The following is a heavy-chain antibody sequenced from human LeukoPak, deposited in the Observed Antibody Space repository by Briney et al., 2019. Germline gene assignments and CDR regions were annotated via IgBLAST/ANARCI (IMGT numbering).Heavy chain of an antibody. Sequence: PGGSLRLSCAASGFTFSSYAMSWVRQAPGKGLEWVAVISYDGSNKYYADSVKGRFTISRDNSKNTLYLQMNSLRAEDTAVYYCARDLNYYGSGSFFDYWGQGTLVTVSS. D-gene: IGHD3-10*01. CDR3: ARDLNYYGSGSFFDY. V-gene: IGHV3-30-3*01. J-gene: IGHJ4*02. CDR1: GFTFSSYA. CDR2: ISYDGSNK.